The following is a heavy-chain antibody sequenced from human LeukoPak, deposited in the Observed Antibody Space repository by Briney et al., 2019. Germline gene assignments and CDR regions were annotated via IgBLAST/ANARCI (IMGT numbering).Heavy chain of an antibody. Sequence: GGSLRLSCAASGLTFSNSAMNWVRQAPGKGLEWVSSISGSGAGTWYADSVKGRFTISRDNSKNTLYLQMNSLRAEDTAVYSCAKAFTVRHEYYYYMEVWGKGTTVTVSS. CDR2: ISGSGAGT. CDR1: GLTFSNSA. V-gene: IGHV3-23*01. CDR3: AKAFTVRHEYYYYMEV. D-gene: IGHD4-17*01. J-gene: IGHJ6*03.